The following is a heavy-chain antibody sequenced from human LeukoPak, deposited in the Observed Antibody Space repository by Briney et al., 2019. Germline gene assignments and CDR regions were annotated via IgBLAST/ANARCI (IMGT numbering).Heavy chain of an antibody. CDR1: GYSISSGYY. CDR3: ARDFTVTTLGDYGMDV. Sequence: KASETLSLTCTVSGYSISSGYYWGWIRQPPGKGLEWIGSIYHSGSTYYNPSLKSRVTISVDTSKNQFSLKLSSVTAADTAVYYCARDFTVTTLGDYGMDVWGQGTTVTVSS. J-gene: IGHJ6*02. V-gene: IGHV4-38-2*02. D-gene: IGHD4-17*01. CDR2: IYHSGST.